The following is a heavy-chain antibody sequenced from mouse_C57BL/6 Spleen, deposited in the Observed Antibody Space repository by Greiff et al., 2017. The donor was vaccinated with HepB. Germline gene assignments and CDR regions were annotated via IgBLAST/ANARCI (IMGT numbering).Heavy chain of an antibody. Sequence: VKLMESGAELVKPGASVKISCKASGYAFSSYWMNWVKQRPGKGLEWIGQIYPGDGDTNYNGKFKGKATLTADKSSSTAYMQLSSLTSEDSAVYFCARHYYGSRGAYWGQGTLVTVSA. CDR1: GYAFSSYW. J-gene: IGHJ3*01. V-gene: IGHV1-80*01. CDR2: IYPGDGDT. CDR3: ARHYYGSRGAY. D-gene: IGHD1-1*01.